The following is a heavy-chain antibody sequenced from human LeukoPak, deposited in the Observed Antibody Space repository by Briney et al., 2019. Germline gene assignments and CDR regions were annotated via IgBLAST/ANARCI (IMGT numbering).Heavy chain of an antibody. V-gene: IGHV1-46*01. D-gene: IGHD3-3*01. CDR1: RYTFTNYY. CDR2: INPSGGTT. J-gene: IGHJ3*02. Sequence: ASVKVSCKASRYTFTNYYIHWVRQAPGQGLEWMGIINPSGGTTSYAQKFQGSVTMTRDTSTSTVYMEMSSLRSEDTAVCYCAKVKESVAFDIWGQGTMVTVSS. CDR3: AKVKESVAFDI.